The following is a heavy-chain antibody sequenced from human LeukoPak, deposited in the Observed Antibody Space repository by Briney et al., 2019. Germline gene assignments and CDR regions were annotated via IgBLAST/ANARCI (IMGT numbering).Heavy chain of an antibody. D-gene: IGHD6-13*01. J-gene: IGHJ4*02. CDR1: GLSISGNG. V-gene: IGHV3-33*01. Sequence: GGSLRLSCAVSGLSISGNGMHWVRQAPGKGLEWVALIWYDGSKKYYADSVKGRFTISRDNSKTTMYLEMSSLRAEDTAVYYCARDQGTLSITAPGFLDYWGQGTLVTVSS. CDR3: ARDQGTLSITAPGFLDY. CDR2: IWYDGSKK.